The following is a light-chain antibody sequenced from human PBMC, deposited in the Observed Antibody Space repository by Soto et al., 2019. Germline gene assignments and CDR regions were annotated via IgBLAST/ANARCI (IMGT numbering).Light chain of an antibody. J-gene: IGKJ1*01. V-gene: IGKV1-5*03. Sequence: DIQMTQSPSTLSASVGDRVTITCRASQSISSWLAWYQQKPGKAPNLLIYKASSLKSGVPSRFSGSGSGTEFTLTISSLQPDDFATYYCQQYDTYWTFGQGTKVDNK. CDR1: QSISSW. CDR3: QQYDTYWT. CDR2: KAS.